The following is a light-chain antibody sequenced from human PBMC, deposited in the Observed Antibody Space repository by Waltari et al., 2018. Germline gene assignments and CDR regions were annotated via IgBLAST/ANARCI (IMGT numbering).Light chain of an antibody. Sequence: QSALTQPASVSGSPGQSIPISCTGSSPDIGGYDYVPWYRQDPGKAPKLIIHNVNKRPSGVSDRFSGSKSGNTASLTISGLQAEDEAHYFCNSYTSRSTMIFGGGTTLTV. J-gene: IGLJ2*01. V-gene: IGLV2-14*01. CDR3: NSYTSRSTMI. CDR1: SPDIGGYDY. CDR2: NVN.